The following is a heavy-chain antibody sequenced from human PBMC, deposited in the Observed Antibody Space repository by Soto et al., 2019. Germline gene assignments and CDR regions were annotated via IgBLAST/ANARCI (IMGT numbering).Heavy chain of an antibody. Sequence: SETLSLTCNVSGASMRSYSWTWMRLSPGKGLEWIGDIFYSGSSNLNPSLRSRLSISIDTSKNKFSLMLKSVTAADTAVYYCARDLRCCGLDVWGQGTTVTV. V-gene: IGHV4-59*01. J-gene: IGHJ6*02. CDR1: GASMRSYS. D-gene: IGHD3-9*01. CDR3: ARDLRCCGLDV. CDR2: IFYSGSS.